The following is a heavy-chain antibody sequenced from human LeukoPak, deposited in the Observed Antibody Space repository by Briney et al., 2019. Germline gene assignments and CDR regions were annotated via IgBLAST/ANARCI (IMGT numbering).Heavy chain of an antibody. Sequence: SETLSLTCTFSGGSISSYYWSWIRQPAGKGLEWIGRIYTSGSTNYNPSLKSRVTMSVDTSKNQFSLKLSSVTAADTAVYYCARGVISGWYNWFDPWGQGTLVTVSS. CDR2: IYTSGST. CDR1: GGSISSYY. D-gene: IGHD6-19*01. J-gene: IGHJ5*02. CDR3: ARGVISGWYNWFDP. V-gene: IGHV4-4*07.